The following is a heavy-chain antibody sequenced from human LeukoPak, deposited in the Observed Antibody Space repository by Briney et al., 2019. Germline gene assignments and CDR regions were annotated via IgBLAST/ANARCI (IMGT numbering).Heavy chain of an antibody. CDR3: ARGRDGYNLIDY. Sequence: SVKVSCKASGGTFSSYAISWVRQAPGQELEWMGGIIPIFGTANYAHKFQGRVTITADESTSTAYMELSSLRSEDTAVYYCARGRDGYNLIDYWGQGTLVTVSS. V-gene: IGHV1-69*13. D-gene: IGHD5-24*01. CDR1: GGTFSSYA. CDR2: IIPIFGTA. J-gene: IGHJ4*02.